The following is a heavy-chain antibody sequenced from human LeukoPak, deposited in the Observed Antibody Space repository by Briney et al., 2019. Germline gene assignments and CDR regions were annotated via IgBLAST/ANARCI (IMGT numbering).Heavy chain of an antibody. CDR1: GFTFSSYW. Sequence: GGSLRLSCAASGFTFSSYWMSWVRQAPGKGLEWVANIKQDGSEKYYVDSVKGRFTISRDNAKSSLYLQMNSLRAEDTAVYYCAREGGRIAAALDYWGQGTLVTVSS. CDR3: AREGGRIAAALDY. V-gene: IGHV3-7*01. J-gene: IGHJ4*02. CDR2: IKQDGSEK. D-gene: IGHD6-13*01.